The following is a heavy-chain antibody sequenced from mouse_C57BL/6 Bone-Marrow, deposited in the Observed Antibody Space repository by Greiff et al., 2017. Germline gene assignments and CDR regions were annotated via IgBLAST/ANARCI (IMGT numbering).Heavy chain of an antibody. CDR2: IHPSDSDT. D-gene: IGHD1-1*01. Sequence: QVQLQQPGAELVKPGASVKVSCKASGYTFTSYWLHWVKQRPGQGLEWIGRIHPSDSDTNYNQKFKGKATLTVDKSSSPDYMQLRSLTSEDSAVYYCAIGGYGSSYVAYWGQGTLVTVSA. CDR1: GYTFTSYW. J-gene: IGHJ3*01. CDR3: AIGGYGSSYVAY. V-gene: IGHV1-74*01.